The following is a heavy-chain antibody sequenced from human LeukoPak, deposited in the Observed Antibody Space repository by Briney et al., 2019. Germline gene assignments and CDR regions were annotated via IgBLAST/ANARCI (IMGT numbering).Heavy chain of an antibody. CDR1: GGSISSYY. V-gene: IGHV4-59*01. D-gene: IGHD4-23*01. CDR3: ARGRWRIDY. CDR2: IYYNGNT. J-gene: IGHJ4*02. Sequence: SETLSLTCTVSGGSISSYYWSWIRKPPGKGMEWIGYIYYNGNTNYNPSLKSRVTISVDTSKNQFSLMLTSVTAADTAVYYCARGRWRIDYWGQGTLVTVSS.